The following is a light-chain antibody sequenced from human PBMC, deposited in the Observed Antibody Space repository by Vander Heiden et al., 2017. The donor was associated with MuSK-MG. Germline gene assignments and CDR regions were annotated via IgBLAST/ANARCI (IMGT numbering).Light chain of an antibody. V-gene: IGLV2-11*01. CDR2: DVS. CDR3: CSYAGSYTLV. CDR1: SSDVGGYNY. Sequence: QSPLTHPRPVAWSPGPSVTISCTGSSSDVGGYNYDSWDQQQPGKAPKLMIYDVSGRPAGVPDRFSGSKSGNTASLTISGLQAEDDADYYGCSYAGSYTLVFGGGTKLTVL. J-gene: IGLJ2*01.